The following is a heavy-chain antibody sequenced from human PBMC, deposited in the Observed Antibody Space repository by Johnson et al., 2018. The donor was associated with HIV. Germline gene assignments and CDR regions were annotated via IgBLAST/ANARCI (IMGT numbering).Heavy chain of an antibody. Sequence: QVQLVESGGGVVQPGGSLRLSCAASGFTFSNYGMHWVRQAPGKGLEWVALTSYDESDKFYADSVKGRFIISRDNPRNTLYLQMNGLRAEDTAVYYCAKGTNGQSWAFDIWGQGTVVTVSS. CDR2: TSYDESDK. J-gene: IGHJ3*02. CDR3: AKGTNGQSWAFDI. CDR1: GFTFSNYG. V-gene: IGHV3-30*19. D-gene: IGHD2-8*01.